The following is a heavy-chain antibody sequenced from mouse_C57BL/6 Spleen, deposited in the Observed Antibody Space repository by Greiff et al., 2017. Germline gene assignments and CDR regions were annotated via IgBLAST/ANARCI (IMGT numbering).Heavy chain of an antibody. CDR3: ARPFITTVVSFDY. Sequence: EVKLQQSGPELVKPGASVKISCKASGYTFTDYYMNWVKQSHGKSLEWIGDINPNNGGTSYNQKFKGKATLTVDKSSSTAYMELRSLTSEDSAVYYCARPFITTVVSFDYWGQGTTLTVSS. V-gene: IGHV1-26*01. CDR1: GYTFTDYY. CDR2: INPNNGGT. D-gene: IGHD1-1*01. J-gene: IGHJ2*01.